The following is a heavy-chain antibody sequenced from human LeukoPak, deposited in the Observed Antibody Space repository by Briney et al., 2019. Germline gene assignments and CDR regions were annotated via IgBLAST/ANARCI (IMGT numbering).Heavy chain of an antibody. Sequence: SQTLSLTCTVSGGSISSGGYYWSWIRQHPGKGLEWIGYIYYSRSTYYNPSLKSRVTISVDTSKNQFSLKLSSVTAADTAVYYCARRSVVPAAIPGWFDPWGQGTLVTVSS. CDR1: GGSISSGGYY. J-gene: IGHJ5*02. V-gene: IGHV4-31*03. D-gene: IGHD2-2*02. CDR2: IYYSRST. CDR3: ARRSVVPAAIPGWFDP.